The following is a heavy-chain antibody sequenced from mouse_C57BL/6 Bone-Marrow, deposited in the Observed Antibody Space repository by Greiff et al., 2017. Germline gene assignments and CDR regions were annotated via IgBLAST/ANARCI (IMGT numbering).Heavy chain of an antibody. CDR3: ARSTETWDFDY. Sequence: EVKLVESGGDLVKPGWSLKLSCAASGFTFSSYGMSWVRQTPDQRLEWVATISSAGSYTYYPHSVKGPFTISRDNAKNTLYLQMSSLKSEDTAMYYCARSTETWDFDYWGQGTTLTVSS. CDR1: GFTFSSYG. CDR2: ISSAGSYT. V-gene: IGHV5-6*01. J-gene: IGHJ2*01. D-gene: IGHD4-1*02.